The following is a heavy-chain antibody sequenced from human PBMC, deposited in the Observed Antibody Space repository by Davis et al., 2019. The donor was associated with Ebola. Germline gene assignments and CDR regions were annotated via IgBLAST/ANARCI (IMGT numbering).Heavy chain of an antibody. V-gene: IGHV3-30-3*01. CDR3: ARDDGDYEFDY. CDR1: GFTFSSHA. CDR2: ISYDGSNK. J-gene: IGHJ4*02. D-gene: IGHD4-17*01. Sequence: PGGSLRLSCAASGFTFSSHAMNWVRQAPGKGLEWVAVISYDGSNKYYADSVKGRFTISRDNSKNTLYLQINSLRAEDTAVYYCARDDGDYEFDYWGQGTLVTVSS.